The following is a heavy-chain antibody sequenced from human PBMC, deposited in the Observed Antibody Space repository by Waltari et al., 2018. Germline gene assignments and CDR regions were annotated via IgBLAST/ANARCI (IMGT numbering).Heavy chain of an antibody. D-gene: IGHD6-13*01. CDR3: ARYSIAAAGTRPFDY. Sequence: QVQLQESGPGLVKPSETLSLTCAVSGYSISSGYYWGWLRQPPGKGLEWIGSIYHSGSTYYNPSLKSRVTISVDTSKNQFSLKLSSVTAADTAVYYCARYSIAAAGTRPFDYWGQGTLVTVSS. J-gene: IGHJ4*02. V-gene: IGHV4-38-2*01. CDR1: GYSISSGYY. CDR2: IYHSGST.